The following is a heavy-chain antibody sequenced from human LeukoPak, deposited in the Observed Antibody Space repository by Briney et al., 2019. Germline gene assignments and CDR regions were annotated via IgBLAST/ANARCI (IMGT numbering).Heavy chain of an antibody. CDR2: IKSKTDGGTT. J-gene: IGHJ4*02. V-gene: IGHV3-15*01. Sequence: PGGSLRLSCAVSGFTFSSAWMSWVRQAPGKGLEWVGRIKSKTDGGTTEYAAPVKGRFTISRDDSRNTLYLQMNSLKTEDTAVYYCYFPPIRWGQGTLVTVSS. D-gene: IGHD3-9*01. CDR3: YFPPIR. CDR1: GFTFSSAW.